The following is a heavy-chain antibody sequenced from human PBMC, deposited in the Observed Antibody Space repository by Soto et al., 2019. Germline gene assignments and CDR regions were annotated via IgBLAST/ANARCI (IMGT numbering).Heavy chain of an antibody. CDR1: GFTFSNAW. CDR2: IKQDGSEK. Sequence: EVQLVESGGGLVKPGGSLRLSCAASGFTFSNAWMSWVRQAPGKGLEWVANIKQDGSEKYYVDSVKGRFTISRDNAKNSLYLQMNSLRAEDTAVYYCARIPIWGSYRYHYYMDVWGKGTTVTVSS. CDR3: ARIPIWGSYRYHYYMDV. J-gene: IGHJ6*03. D-gene: IGHD3-16*02. V-gene: IGHV3-7*01.